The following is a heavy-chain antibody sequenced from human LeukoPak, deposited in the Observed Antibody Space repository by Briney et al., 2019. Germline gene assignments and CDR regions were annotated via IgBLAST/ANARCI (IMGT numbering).Heavy chain of an antibody. CDR1: GYTFTGYY. J-gene: IGHJ6*02. V-gene: IGHV1-2*02. Sequence: ASVTVSCKASGYTFTGYYMHWVRQAPGQGLEWMGWINPNSGGTNYAQKFQGRVTMTRDTSISTAYMELSRLRSDDTAVYYCARGRWLQLLNYYYGMDVWGQGTTVTVSS. D-gene: IGHD5-24*01. CDR3: ARGRWLQLLNYYYGMDV. CDR2: INPNSGGT.